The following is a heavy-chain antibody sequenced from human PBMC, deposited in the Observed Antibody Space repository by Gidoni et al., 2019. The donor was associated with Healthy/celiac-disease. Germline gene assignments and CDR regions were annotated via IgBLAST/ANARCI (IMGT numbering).Heavy chain of an antibody. Sequence: QVQLVQSGAEVKKPGASVKVSCQASGYTFSGYYMPWVRQAPGQGLEWMGRINPNSGATKYAQKFQGRVTVTRDTSISAAYMELSSLRSDDTAVYYCARDRPSDAFDIWGQGTMLTVSS. CDR2: INPNSGAT. CDR3: ARDRPSDAFDI. J-gene: IGHJ3*02. V-gene: IGHV1-2*06. CDR1: GYTFSGYY.